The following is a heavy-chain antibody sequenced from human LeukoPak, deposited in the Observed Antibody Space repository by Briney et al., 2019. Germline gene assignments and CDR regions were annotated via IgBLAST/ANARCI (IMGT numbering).Heavy chain of an antibody. CDR2: IYPGDSDT. CDR3: AKIDRTYCSRSSCYALDS. D-gene: IGHD2-2*01. J-gene: IGHJ4*02. CDR1: GYSFTTYW. V-gene: IGHV5-51*01. Sequence: GESLKISCKGSGYSFTTYWIVWVRQMPGKGLEWMGIIYPGDSDTRYSPSFQGQVTISADKSITTAYLQWSSLKASDTAMYYCAKIDRTYCSRSSCYALDSWGQGTLVTVSS.